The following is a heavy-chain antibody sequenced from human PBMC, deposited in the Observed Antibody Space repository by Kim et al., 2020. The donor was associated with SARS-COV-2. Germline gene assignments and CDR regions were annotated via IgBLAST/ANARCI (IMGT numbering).Heavy chain of an antibody. CDR2: GRDT. D-gene: IGHD5-12*01. J-gene: IGHJ4*02. CDR3: ADVYFGSDF. V-gene: IGHV3-74*01. Sequence: GRDTYSADSVKGRFSISRDNAKNTLYLQMNSLRVEDTAVYYCADVYFGSDFWGQGTLVTVSS.